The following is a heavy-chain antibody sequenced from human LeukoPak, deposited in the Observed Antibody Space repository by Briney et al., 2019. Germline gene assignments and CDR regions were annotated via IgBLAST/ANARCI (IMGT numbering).Heavy chain of an antibody. V-gene: IGHV3-74*01. Sequence: GGSLRLSCAASGFTFSRYSMHWVRQAPGKGLVWVSRINSDGSSTSYADSVKGRFTISRDNAKNTLYLQMNSLRAEDTAVYYCARDNWNPGWFDPWGQGTLVTVSS. CDR3: ARDNWNPGWFDP. J-gene: IGHJ5*02. CDR1: GFTFSRYS. CDR2: INSDGSST. D-gene: IGHD1-20*01.